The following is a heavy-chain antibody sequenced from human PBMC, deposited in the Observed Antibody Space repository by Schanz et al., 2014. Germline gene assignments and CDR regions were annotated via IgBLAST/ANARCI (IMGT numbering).Heavy chain of an antibody. J-gene: IGHJ6*03. V-gene: IGHV3-21*01. CDR1: GFTFSTYA. Sequence: VQLVESGGGVVQPGRSLRLSCSASGFTFSTYAMSWARQTPGKGLEWVSSISSSSSYISYADSVKGRFTISRDNAKNSLYLQMNSLRAEDTAVYYCARPSDSSWYMDVWGKGTTVTVSS. CDR2: ISSSSSYI. D-gene: IGHD2-21*02. CDR3: ARPSDSSWYMDV.